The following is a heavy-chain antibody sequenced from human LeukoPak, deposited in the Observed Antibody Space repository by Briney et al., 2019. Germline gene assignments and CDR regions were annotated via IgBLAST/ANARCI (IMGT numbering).Heavy chain of an antibody. V-gene: IGHV3-30*14. D-gene: IGHD3-22*01. J-gene: IGHJ4*02. CDR1: GFTFSSYA. CDR3: ARDSSGYYNY. CDR2: ISYDGSNK. Sequence: GGSLRLSCAASGFTFSSYAMHWVRQAPGKGLEWVAVISYDGSNKYYADSVKGRFTISRDNSKNTLYLQMNSLRAEDTAVYYCARDSSGYYNYWGQGTLVTVSS.